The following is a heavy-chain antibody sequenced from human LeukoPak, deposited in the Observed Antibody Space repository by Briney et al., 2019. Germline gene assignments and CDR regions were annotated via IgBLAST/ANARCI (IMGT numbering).Heavy chain of an antibody. CDR3: ARGCSGGSCYSGYFDY. J-gene: IGHJ4*02. CDR1: GFTFSSYA. Sequence: PGGSLRLSCAASGFTFSSYAMHWVRQAPGKGLEWVAVISYDGSNKYYADSVKGRFTISRDNSKNTLYLQMNSLRAEDTAVYYCARGCSGGSCYSGYFDYWGQGTLVTVSS. V-gene: IGHV3-30*04. CDR2: ISYDGSNK. D-gene: IGHD2-15*01.